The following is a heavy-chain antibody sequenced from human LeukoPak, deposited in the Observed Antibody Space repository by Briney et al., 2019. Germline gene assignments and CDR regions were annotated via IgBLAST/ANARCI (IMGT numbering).Heavy chain of an antibody. CDR1: GFTFGDYA. CDR2: IRSKAYGGTT. D-gene: IGHD3-22*01. CDR3: TRVFDSSGYPYYYYYGMDV. J-gene: IGHJ6*02. V-gene: IGHV3-49*03. Sequence: GSLRLSCTASGFTFGDYAMSWFRQAPGKGLEWVGFIRSKAYGGTTEYAASVKGRFTISRDDSKSIAYLRMNSLKTEDTAVYYCTRVFDSSGYPYYYYYGMDVWGQGTTVTVSS.